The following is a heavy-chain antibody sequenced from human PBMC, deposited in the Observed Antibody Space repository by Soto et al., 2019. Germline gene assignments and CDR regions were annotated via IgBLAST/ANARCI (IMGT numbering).Heavy chain of an antibody. CDR2: IYYSGST. CDR3: ARARIAAAGTRYFQH. Sequence: QVQLQESGPGLVKPSQTLSLTCTVSGGSISSGGYYWSWIRQHPGKGLEWIGYIYYSGSTYYNPSLNGRVTTSGDTSKIQCSLKLSSVTAADTAVYYCARARIAAAGTRYFQHWGQGTLVTVS. D-gene: IGHD6-13*01. J-gene: IGHJ1*01. V-gene: IGHV4-31*03. CDR1: GGSISSGGYY.